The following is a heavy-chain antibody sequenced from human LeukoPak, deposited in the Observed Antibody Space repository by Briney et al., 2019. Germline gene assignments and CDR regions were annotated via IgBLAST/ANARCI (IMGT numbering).Heavy chain of an antibody. CDR3: ARDPYYYDSSGGVVDY. J-gene: IGHJ4*02. CDR1: GFSFSDYY. CDR2: ISSSSSTI. V-gene: IGHV3-11*04. Sequence: KTGGSLRLSCAASGFSFSDYYMSWIRQAPGKGLEWVSYISSSSSTIYYADSVKGRFTISRDNAKNSLYLQMNSLRAEDTAVYYCARDPYYYDSSGGVVDYWGQGTLVTVSS. D-gene: IGHD3-22*01.